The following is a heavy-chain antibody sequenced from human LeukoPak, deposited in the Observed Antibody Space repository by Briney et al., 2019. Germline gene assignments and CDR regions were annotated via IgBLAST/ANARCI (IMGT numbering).Heavy chain of an antibody. CDR1: GGSFSGYY. Sequence: SETLSLTCAVYGGSFSGYYWSWIRQPPGKGLEWIGEINHSGSTNYNPSLKSRVTISVDTSKNRFSLKLSSVTAADTAVYYCARGGIKYSSGWYGLNWFDPWGQGTLVTVSS. CDR2: INHSGST. V-gene: IGHV4-34*01. J-gene: IGHJ5*02. D-gene: IGHD6-19*01. CDR3: ARGGIKYSSGWYGLNWFDP.